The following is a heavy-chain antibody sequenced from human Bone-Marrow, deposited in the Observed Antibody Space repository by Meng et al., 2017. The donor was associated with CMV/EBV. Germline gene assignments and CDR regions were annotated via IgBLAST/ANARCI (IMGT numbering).Heavy chain of an antibody. D-gene: IGHD3-3*01. CDR2: IKSKTDGGKT. CDR3: TTFLRFLEWFLVDYYYYGMDV. Sequence: GGSLRLSCAASGFTFSNAWMSWVRQAPGKGLEWVGGIKSKTDGGKTDYAAPVKGRFTISRDDSKNTLYLQMNSLKTEDTAVYYFTTFLRFLEWFLVDYYYYGMDVWGQGTTVTVSS. CDR1: GFTFSNAW. J-gene: IGHJ6*02. V-gene: IGHV3-15*01.